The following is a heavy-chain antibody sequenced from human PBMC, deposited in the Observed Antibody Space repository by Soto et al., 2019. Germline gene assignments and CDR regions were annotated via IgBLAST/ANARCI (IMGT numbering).Heavy chain of an antibody. CDR3: AKLLGYCSGGSCDDFDY. CDR1: GFTFSSYA. V-gene: IGHV3-23*01. Sequence: GSLRLSCAASGFTFSSYAMSWVRQAPGKGLEWVSAISGSGGSTYYADSVKGRFTISRDNSKNTLYLQMNSLRAEDTAVYYCAKLLGYCSGGSCDDFDYWGQGTLVTVSS. J-gene: IGHJ4*02. D-gene: IGHD2-15*01. CDR2: ISGSGGST.